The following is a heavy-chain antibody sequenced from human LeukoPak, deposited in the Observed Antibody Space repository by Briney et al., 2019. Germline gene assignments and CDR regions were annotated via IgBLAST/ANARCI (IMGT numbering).Heavy chain of an antibody. Sequence: GRSLRLSCAASGFTFSDYAMHWVRQAPGKGLEWVAVLSYGGTNKYYADSVKGRFTISRDNSKNTTFLQMNSLRAEDTAVYHCARDRSGYANDAFDFWGQGTMVTVSS. CDR3: ARDRSGYANDAFDF. V-gene: IGHV3-30-3*01. CDR1: GFTFSDYA. D-gene: IGHD3-3*01. J-gene: IGHJ3*01. CDR2: LSYGGTNK.